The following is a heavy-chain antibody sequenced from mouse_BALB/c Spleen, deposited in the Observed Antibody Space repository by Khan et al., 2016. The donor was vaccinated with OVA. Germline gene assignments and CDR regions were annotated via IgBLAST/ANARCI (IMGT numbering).Heavy chain of an antibody. D-gene: IGHD1-1*01. J-gene: IGHJ4*01. CDR1: GYSITSDYA. Sequence: EVELVESGPGLVKPSQSLSLTCTVTGYSITSDYAWNWIRQFPGNKLEWMGYISYSGSTSYNPHLNSRISITRDTSKYQFVLQCNSCATVDTSTYYGARGKYYGYALDYWGQGTSVTVSS. V-gene: IGHV3-2*02. CDR3: ARGKYYGYALDY. CDR2: ISYSGST.